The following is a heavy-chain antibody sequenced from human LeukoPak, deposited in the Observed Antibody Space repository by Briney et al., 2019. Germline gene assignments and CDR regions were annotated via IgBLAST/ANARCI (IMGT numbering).Heavy chain of an antibody. CDR2: MNPNSGNT. V-gene: IGHV1-8*03. Sequence: ASVKVSCKASGYTFTSYDINWVRQATGQGLEWMGWMNPNSGNTGYAQKFQGRVTITGNTSISTAYMELSSLRSEDTAVYYCARGTSSSPTDYWGQGTLVTVSP. CDR3: ARGTSSSPTDY. J-gene: IGHJ4*02. CDR1: GYTFTSYD. D-gene: IGHD6-6*01.